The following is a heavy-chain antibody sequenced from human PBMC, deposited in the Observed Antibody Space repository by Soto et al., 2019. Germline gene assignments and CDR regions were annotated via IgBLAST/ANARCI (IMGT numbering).Heavy chain of an antibody. CDR2: ISGSGGST. CDR3: AKGNTIVATGDFDY. J-gene: IGHJ4*02. D-gene: IGHD5-12*01. V-gene: IGHV3-23*01. CDR1: GFTFSIYA. Sequence: PGGSLRLSCAASGFTFSIYAMSWFRQAPGKGLEWVSAISGSGGSTYYADSVKGRFTISRDNSKNTLYLQMNSLRAEDTAVYYCAKGNTIVATGDFDYWGQGTLVTVSS.